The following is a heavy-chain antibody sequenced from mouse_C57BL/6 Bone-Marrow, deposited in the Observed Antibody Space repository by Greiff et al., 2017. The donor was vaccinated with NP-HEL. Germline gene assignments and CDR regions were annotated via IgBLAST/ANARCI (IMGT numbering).Heavy chain of an antibody. Sequence: QVTLKESGPGILQSSQTLSLTCSFSGFSLSTSGMGVSWIRQPSGKGLEWLAHIYWDDDKCYNPSLKSQLTISKDTSRNQVFLKITSVDTADTATYYCARSYYAPFAYWGQGTLVTVSA. D-gene: IGHD1-1*02. CDR3: ARSYYAPFAY. V-gene: IGHV8-12*01. J-gene: IGHJ3*01. CDR2: IYWDDDK. CDR1: GFSLSTSGMG.